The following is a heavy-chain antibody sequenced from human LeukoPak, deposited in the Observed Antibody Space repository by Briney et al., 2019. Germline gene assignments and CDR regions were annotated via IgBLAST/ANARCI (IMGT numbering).Heavy chain of an antibody. J-gene: IGHJ3*02. CDR1: GASINTYY. V-gene: IGHV4-59*08. Sequence: PSETLSLTCTVSGASINTYYWSWIRQPPGMGLEWIAYVRDNGESNYNPSLKSRVAISLATANNQISLRLSFVTAADTAIYYCARQPANTAAFDIWGLGTMVTVSS. D-gene: IGHD5-18*01. CDR2: VRDNGES. CDR3: ARQPANTAAFDI.